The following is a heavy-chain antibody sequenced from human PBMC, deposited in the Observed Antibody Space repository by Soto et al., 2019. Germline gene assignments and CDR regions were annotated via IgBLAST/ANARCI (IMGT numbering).Heavy chain of an antibody. D-gene: IGHD3-22*01. CDR2: IYYTGST. V-gene: IGHV4-30-4*01. Sequence: SETLSLTCTVSGASISSGDYYWSWIRQPPGKGLEWIGYIYYTGSTYYNLSLKSRLDMSVETSKNQLSLRLTSVTAADTAVYYCARAFDDSSGYYGGLGYWGQGTLVTVSS. CDR1: GASISSGDYY. J-gene: IGHJ4*02. CDR3: ARAFDDSSGYYGGLGY.